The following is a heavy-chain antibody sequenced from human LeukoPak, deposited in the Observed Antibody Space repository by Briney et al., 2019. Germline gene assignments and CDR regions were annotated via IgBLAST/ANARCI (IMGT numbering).Heavy chain of an antibody. CDR2: IYYSGST. D-gene: IGHD1-26*01. V-gene: IGHV4-39*01. CDR1: GGSISSSSYY. Sequence: SETLSLTCTVSGGSISSSSYYWGWIRQPPGKGLEWIGSIYYSGSTYYNPSLKSRVTISVDTSKNQFSLKLSSVTAADTAVHYCARTQIVGATNYWGQGTLVTVSS. J-gene: IGHJ4*02. CDR3: ARTQIVGATNY.